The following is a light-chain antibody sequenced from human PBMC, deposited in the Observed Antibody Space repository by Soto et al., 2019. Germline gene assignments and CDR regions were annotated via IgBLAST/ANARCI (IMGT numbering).Light chain of an antibody. CDR3: QQNNDWPRT. Sequence: EIVMTQSPATLSVSPGDRATLSCRASQSVSSNLAWYQQKPGRAPRLLIYSVSTRPTGIPSRFSGGGSGTDFTLTISSLQSEDFAVYYCQQNNDWPRTFGQGTKVEI. V-gene: IGKV3-15*01. CDR2: SVS. J-gene: IGKJ1*01. CDR1: QSVSSN.